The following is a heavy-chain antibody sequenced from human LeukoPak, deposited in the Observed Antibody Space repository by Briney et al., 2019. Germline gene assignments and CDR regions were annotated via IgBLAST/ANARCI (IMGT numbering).Heavy chain of an antibody. CDR1: GGSINSYY. Sequence: SETLCLTCTVSGGSINSYYWSWIRQPAGKGLEWIGRIYSSGSTNYNPSLKSRVSMSVDTSKNQFSLKLTSVTAADTALYYCARGGKATVVTMWGQGILVTVSS. J-gene: IGHJ4*02. V-gene: IGHV4-4*07. CDR2: IYSSGST. CDR3: ARGGKATVVTM. D-gene: IGHD4-23*01.